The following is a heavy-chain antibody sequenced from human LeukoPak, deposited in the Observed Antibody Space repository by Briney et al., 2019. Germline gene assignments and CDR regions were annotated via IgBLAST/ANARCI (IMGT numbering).Heavy chain of an antibody. V-gene: IGHV1-69*13. CDR1: GGTFSSYA. D-gene: IGHD1-26*01. Sequence: GASVKVSCKASGGTFSSYAISWMRQAPGQGLEWMGGIIPIFGTANYAQKFQGRVTITADESTSTAYMELSSLRSEDTAVYYCAAGREWETGPDYWGQGTLVTVSS. J-gene: IGHJ4*02. CDR2: IIPIFGTA. CDR3: AAGREWETGPDY.